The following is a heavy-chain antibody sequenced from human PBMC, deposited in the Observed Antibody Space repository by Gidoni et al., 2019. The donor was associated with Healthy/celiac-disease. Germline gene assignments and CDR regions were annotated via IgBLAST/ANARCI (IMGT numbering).Heavy chain of an antibody. CDR3: ARIPRGYCSSTSCPNWFDP. CDR1: GGTFSSYA. D-gene: IGHD2-2*01. Sequence: QVQLVQSGAEVKKPGSSVKVSCTASGGTFSSYAISWVRQAPGQGLEWMGGIIPIFGTANYAQKFQGRVTITADESTSTAYMELSSLRSEDTAVYYCARIPRGYCSSTSCPNWFDPWGQGTLVTVSS. J-gene: IGHJ5*02. V-gene: IGHV1-69*01. CDR2: IIPIFGTA.